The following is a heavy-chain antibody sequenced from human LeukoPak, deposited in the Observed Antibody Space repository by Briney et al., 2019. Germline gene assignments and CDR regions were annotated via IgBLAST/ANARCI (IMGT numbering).Heavy chain of an antibody. CDR3: AKDIEGGYPPQYYFDY. Sequence: PSQTLSLTCTVSGGSISSGGYYWSWIRQPAGKGLEWIGRIYTSGSTNYNPSLKSRITISVDRSRNQFSLKLSSVTAEGTAVYYCAKDIEGGYPPQYYFDYWGQGTLVTVSS. V-gene: IGHV4-61*02. J-gene: IGHJ4*02. CDR1: GGSISSGGYY. CDR2: IYTSGST. D-gene: IGHD3-22*01.